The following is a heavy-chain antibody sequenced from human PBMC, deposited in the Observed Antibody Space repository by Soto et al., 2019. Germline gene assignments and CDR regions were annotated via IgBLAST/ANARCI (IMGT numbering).Heavy chain of an antibody. V-gene: IGHV1-8*01. D-gene: IGHD6-19*01. CDR1: GYTFTSYD. Sequence: GASVEVSCKASGYTFTSYDINWVRQATGQGLEWMGWMNPNSGNTGYAQKFQGRVTMTRNTSISTAYMELSSLRSEDTAVYYCARGGWVTGNSSGWYGGDAFDIWGQGTMVTVSS. CDR2: MNPNSGNT. CDR3: ARGGWVTGNSSGWYGGDAFDI. J-gene: IGHJ3*02.